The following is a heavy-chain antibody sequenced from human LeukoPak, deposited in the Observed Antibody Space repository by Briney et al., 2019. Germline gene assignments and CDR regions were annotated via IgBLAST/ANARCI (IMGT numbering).Heavy chain of an antibody. CDR2: INPNSGGA. CDR1: GYTFTGYY. J-gene: IGHJ3*02. V-gene: IGHV1-2*02. CDR3: ATGPSSHLTPFDI. Sequence: ASVKVSCKASGYTFTGYYMHWVRQAPGQGLEWMGWINPNSGGANYAQKFQGRVTMTRDTSISTAYMELSRLRSDDTAVYYCATGPSSHLTPFDIWGQGTMVTVSS.